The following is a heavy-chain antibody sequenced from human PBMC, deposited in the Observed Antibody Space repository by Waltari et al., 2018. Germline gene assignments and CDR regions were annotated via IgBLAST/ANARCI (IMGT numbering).Heavy chain of an antibody. CDR3: ARGIAAVVD. D-gene: IGHD6-13*01. CDR2: INHSGST. Sequence: QVQLQQWGAGLLKPSETLSLTCAVYGGSFSGYYWSWIRQPPGKGLEWIGEINHSGSTNDNPSLKSRVTISVDTSKNQCSLKLSSVTAADTAVYYCARGIAAVVDWGQGTLVTVSS. CDR1: GGSFSGYY. V-gene: IGHV4-34*01. J-gene: IGHJ4*02.